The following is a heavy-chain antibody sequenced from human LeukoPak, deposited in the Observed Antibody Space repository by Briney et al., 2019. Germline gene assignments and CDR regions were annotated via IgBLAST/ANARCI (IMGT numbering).Heavy chain of an antibody. J-gene: IGHJ4*02. V-gene: IGHV4-31*03. CDR2: IYYSGST. D-gene: IGHD7-27*01. Sequence: SETLSLTCNVSGGSINSGGSRWSWIRQHPGKGLEWIGYIYYSGSTYYNPSLESRLTMSVDTSKNQFSLHLTSVTAADTAVYYCARDWGTYFDYWGQGTLVTVFS. CDR3: ARDWGTYFDY. CDR1: GGSINSGGSR.